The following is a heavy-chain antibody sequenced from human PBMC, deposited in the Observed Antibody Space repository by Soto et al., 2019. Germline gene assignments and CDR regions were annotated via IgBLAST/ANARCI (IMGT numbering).Heavy chain of an antibody. CDR2: IHYSGST. Sequence: SETLSLTCTVSWGSLGAYDLSWIRQPPGKGLEWIGYIHYSGSTNYNPSLKSRVTISVDTSKNQFSLKLNSVTAADTAVYYCARVSDSSYYYTLDVWGQGTTVTVSS. V-gene: IGHV4-59*01. J-gene: IGHJ6*02. D-gene: IGHD6-6*01. CDR3: ARVSDSSYYYTLDV. CDR1: WGSLGAYD.